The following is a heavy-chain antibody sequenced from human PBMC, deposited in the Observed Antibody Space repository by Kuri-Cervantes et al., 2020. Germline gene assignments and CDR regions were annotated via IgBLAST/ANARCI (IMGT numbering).Heavy chain of an antibody. V-gene: IGHV1-18*01. CDR1: GYTFTSYG. CDR2: ISAYNGNT. CDR3: ARDVYGDPPLFDF. Sequence: ASVQVSCKASGYTFTSYGISWVRRAPGQVLEWMGWISAYNGNTNYAPKLQGRVSMTTDTSTTTAYMDLRSLISDDTAVYYCARDVYGDPPLFDFWGQGTLGTVSS. J-gene: IGHJ4*02. D-gene: IGHD4-17*01.